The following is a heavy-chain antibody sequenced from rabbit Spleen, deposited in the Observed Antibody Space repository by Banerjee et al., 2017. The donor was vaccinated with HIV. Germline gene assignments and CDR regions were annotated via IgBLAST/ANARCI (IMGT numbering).Heavy chain of an antibody. CDR3: ARDSGSSFSSYGMDL. CDR1: GVSFSFSSY. CDR2: IDSGSSDFT. D-gene: IGHD8-1*01. V-gene: IGHV1S40*01. J-gene: IGHJ6*01. Sequence: QSLEESGGDLVKPGASLTLTCTASGVSFSFSSYMCWVRQAPGKGLEWIACIDSGSSDFTYFASWAKGRFTISKTSSTTVTLQMTSLTAADTATYFCARDSGSSFSSYGMDLWGPGTLVTVS.